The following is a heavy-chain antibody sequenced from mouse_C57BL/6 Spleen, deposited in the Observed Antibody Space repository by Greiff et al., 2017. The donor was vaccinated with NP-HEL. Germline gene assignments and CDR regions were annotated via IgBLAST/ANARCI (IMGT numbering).Heavy chain of an antibody. Sequence: DVMLVESGGGLVQPGGSLKLSCAASGFTFSDYGMAWVRQAPRKGPEWVAFISNLAYSIYYADTVTGRFTISRENAKNTLYLEMSSLRSEDTAMYYCARRGYGSSGAMDYWGQGTSVTVSS. J-gene: IGHJ4*01. CDR2: ISNLAYSI. CDR1: GFTFSDYG. V-gene: IGHV5-15*04. D-gene: IGHD1-1*01. CDR3: ARRGYGSSGAMDY.